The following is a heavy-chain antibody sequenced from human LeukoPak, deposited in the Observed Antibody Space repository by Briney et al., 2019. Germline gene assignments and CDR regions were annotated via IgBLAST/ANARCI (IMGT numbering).Heavy chain of an antibody. CDR1: GGSFIGYH. CDR3: ARDPTTVVTLPYYFDF. CDR2: INHRGHT. Sequence: SETLSLTCAVYGGSFIGYHWNWIRQTPEKGLEWIGEINHRGHTNYDPSLESRVTISVDTSKNQFSLKLRSVTAADTAVYYCARDPTTVVTLPYYFDFWGPGTLVTVSS. V-gene: IGHV4-34*01. J-gene: IGHJ4*02. D-gene: IGHD4-23*01.